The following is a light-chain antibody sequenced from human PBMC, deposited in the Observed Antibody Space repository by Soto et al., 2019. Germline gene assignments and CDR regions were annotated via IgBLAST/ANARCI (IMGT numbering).Light chain of an antibody. CDR3: QQYTGPPTT. Sequence: EIVLTQFPGTLSLSPGERATLSCRASHYVSSNYLAWYQQKPGQAPRLLVYGASSRATGIPDRFSGSGSGTDFTLTITRLEPEDSAVYFCQQYTGPPTTFGQGTRLEIK. CDR1: HYVSSNY. CDR2: GAS. J-gene: IGKJ5*01. V-gene: IGKV3-20*01.